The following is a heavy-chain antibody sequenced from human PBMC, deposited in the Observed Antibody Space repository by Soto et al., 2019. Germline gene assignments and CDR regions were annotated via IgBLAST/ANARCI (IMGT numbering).Heavy chain of an antibody. CDR1: GDSVSSNSAA. J-gene: IGHJ6*04. CDR2: TYYRSKWYN. D-gene: IGHD6-13*01. Sequence: SQTLSLTCAISGDSVSSNSAAWNWIRQSPSRGLEWLGRTYYRSKWYNDYAVSVKSRITINPDTSKNQFSLQLNSVTPEDTAVYYCAREEAYRRCCYTWGVGLVDYYYYGMDVWGRGNTV. V-gene: IGHV6-1*01. CDR3: AREEAYRRCCYTWGVGLVDYYYYGMDV.